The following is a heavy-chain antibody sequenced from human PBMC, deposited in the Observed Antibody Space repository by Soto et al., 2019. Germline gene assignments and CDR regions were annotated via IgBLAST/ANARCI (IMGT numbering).Heavy chain of an antibody. CDR1: GGSVSSGSYY. D-gene: IGHD5-18*01. CDR3: ARDTAMDYYGMDV. CDR2: IYYSGST. V-gene: IGHV4-61*01. Sequence: ETLSLTCTVSGGSVSSGSYYWSWIRQPPGKGLKWIGYIYYSGSTNYNPSLKSRVTISVDTSKNQFSLKLSSVTAADTAVYYCARDTAMDYYGMDVWGQGTTVTVSS. J-gene: IGHJ6*02.